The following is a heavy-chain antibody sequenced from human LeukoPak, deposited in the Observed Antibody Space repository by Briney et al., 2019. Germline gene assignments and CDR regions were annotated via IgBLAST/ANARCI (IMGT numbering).Heavy chain of an antibody. CDR1: GGTFSSYA. CDR2: IIPIFGTA. J-gene: IGHJ4*02. Sequence: GSSVKVSCKASGGTFSSYAISWVRQAPGQGLEWMGGIIPIFGTANYAQKFQGRVTITADESTSTAYMELSSLRSEDTAVYYCAGRNRWELLLLDYWGQGTLVTVSS. CDR3: AGRNRWELLLLDY. D-gene: IGHD1-26*01. V-gene: IGHV1-69*01.